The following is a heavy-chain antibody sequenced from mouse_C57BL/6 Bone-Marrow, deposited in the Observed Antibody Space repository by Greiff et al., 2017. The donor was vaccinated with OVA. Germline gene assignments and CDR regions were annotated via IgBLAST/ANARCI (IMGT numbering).Heavy chain of an antibody. CDR1: GFSLTSYG. CDR3: ARNGWLLRRWYFDV. V-gene: IGHV2-2*01. CDR2: IWSGGST. Sequence: VKLQQSGPGLVQPSQSLSITCTVSGFSLTSYGVHWVRQSPGKGLEWLGVIWSGGSTDYNAAFISRLSISKDNSKSHVFFKMNSLQADDTAIYYCARNGWLLRRWYFDVWGTGTTVTVSS. J-gene: IGHJ1*03. D-gene: IGHD2-3*01.